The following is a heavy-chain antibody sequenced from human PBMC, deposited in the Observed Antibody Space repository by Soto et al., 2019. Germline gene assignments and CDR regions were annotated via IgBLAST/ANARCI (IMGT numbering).Heavy chain of an antibody. CDR3: ASGPFGIAVANPY. V-gene: IGHV3-30-3*01. CDR1: GFTFSSYA. CDR2: ISYDGSNK. D-gene: IGHD6-19*01. Sequence: GGSLRLSCAASGFTFSSYAMHWVRQAPGKGLEWVAVISYDGSNKYYADSVKGRFTISRDNSKNTLYLQMNSLRAEDTAVYYCASGPFGIAVANPYWGQGTLVTVSS. J-gene: IGHJ4*02.